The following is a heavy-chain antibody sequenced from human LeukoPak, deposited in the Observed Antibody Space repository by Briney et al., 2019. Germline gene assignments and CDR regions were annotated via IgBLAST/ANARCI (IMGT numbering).Heavy chain of an antibody. V-gene: IGHV4-30-2*02. CDR1: GGSISSGGYS. CDR2: IYHSGST. J-gene: IGHJ5*02. CDR3: ARSSGVATIWGNWFDP. D-gene: IGHD5-12*01. Sequence: PSETLSLTCAVSGGSISSGGYSWSWIRQPPGKGLEWIGYIYHSGSTYYNPSLKSRVTISVDRSKNQFSLKLSSVTAADTAVYYCARSSGVATIWGNWFDPWGQGTLVTVSS.